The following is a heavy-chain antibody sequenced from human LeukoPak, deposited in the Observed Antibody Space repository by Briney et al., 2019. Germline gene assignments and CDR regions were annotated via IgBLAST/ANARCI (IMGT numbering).Heavy chain of an antibody. J-gene: IGHJ4*02. V-gene: IGHV1-46*01. CDR3: ASSSSGSLDY. CDR1: GYTFTTYY. Sequence: RASVKVSCKASGYTFTTYYIHWVRQAPGQGLEWMGIINPSGGSNSYAQKFQGRVTMTRDTSTSTVYMYVSSLRSEDTAVYFCASSSSGSLDYWGQGTLVTVSS. D-gene: IGHD3-22*01. CDR2: INPSGGSN.